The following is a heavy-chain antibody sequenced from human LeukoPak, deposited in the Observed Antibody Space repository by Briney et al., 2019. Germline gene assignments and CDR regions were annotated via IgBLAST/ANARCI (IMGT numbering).Heavy chain of an antibody. D-gene: IGHD6-19*01. CDR3: AKASSGWSFDY. V-gene: IGHV4-59*01. CDR2: IYYSGST. CDR1: GGSISSYY. Sequence: SETLSLTCTVSGGSISSYYWSWIRQPPGKGLEWIGYIYYSGSTNYNPSLKSRVTISVDTSKNQFSLKLSSVTAADTAVYYCAKASSGWSFDYWGQGTLVTVSS. J-gene: IGHJ4*02.